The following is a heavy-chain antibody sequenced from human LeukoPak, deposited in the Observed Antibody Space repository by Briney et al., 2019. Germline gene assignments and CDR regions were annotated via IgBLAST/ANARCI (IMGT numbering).Heavy chain of an antibody. J-gene: IGHJ4*02. CDR2: IYYSGST. Sequence: SETLSLTCTVSGGSISSYYWSWLRQPPGKGLEWIGYIYYSGSTNYNPSLKSRVTISVDTSKNQFSLKLSSVTAADTAVYYCARVAYYGSGSSISYYFDYWGQGTLVTVSS. V-gene: IGHV4-59*01. CDR1: GGSISSYY. D-gene: IGHD3-10*01. CDR3: ARVAYYGSGSSISYYFDY.